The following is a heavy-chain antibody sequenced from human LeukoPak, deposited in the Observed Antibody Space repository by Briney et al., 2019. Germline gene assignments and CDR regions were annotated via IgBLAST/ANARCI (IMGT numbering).Heavy chain of an antibody. J-gene: IGHJ4*02. CDR1: GFTSSSYS. V-gene: IGHV3-21*01. D-gene: IGHD3-16*01. Sequence: GGSLRLSCAASGFTSSSYSMNWVRQAPGKGLEWVSSISSSSSYIYYADSVKGRFTISRDNAKNSLYLQMNSLRAEDTAVYYCAALGELWTRGRFGYCRQGTLVTVSS. CDR2: ISSSSSYI. CDR3: AALGELWTRGRFGY.